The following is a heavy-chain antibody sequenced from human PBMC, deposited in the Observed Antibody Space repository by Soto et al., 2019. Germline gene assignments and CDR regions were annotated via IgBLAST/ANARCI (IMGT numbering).Heavy chain of an antibody. CDR3: ARKLAAAGTPLDY. CDR1: GFTFSSYS. CDR2: ISSSSYI. D-gene: IGHD6-13*01. V-gene: IGHV3-21*01. J-gene: IGHJ4*02. Sequence: SLRLSCAASGFTFSSYSMNWVRQAPGKGLEWVSSISSSSYIYYADSVKGRFTISRDNAKNSLYLQMNSLRAEDTAVYYCARKLAAAGTPLDYWGQGTLVTVSS.